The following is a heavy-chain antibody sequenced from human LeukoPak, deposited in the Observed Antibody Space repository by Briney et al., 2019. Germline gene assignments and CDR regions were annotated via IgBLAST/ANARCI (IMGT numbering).Heavy chain of an antibody. CDR1: GFTFDDYA. D-gene: IGHD2-2*02. Sequence: GGSLRLSCAASGFTFDDYAMHWVRQAPGKGLEWVSGISWNSGGIGYADSVKGRFTISRDNAKNSLYLQMNSLRTEDTALYYCAKAECSSTSCYRFDPWGQGTLVTVSS. CDR2: ISWNSGGI. J-gene: IGHJ5*02. CDR3: AKAECSSTSCYRFDP. V-gene: IGHV3-9*01.